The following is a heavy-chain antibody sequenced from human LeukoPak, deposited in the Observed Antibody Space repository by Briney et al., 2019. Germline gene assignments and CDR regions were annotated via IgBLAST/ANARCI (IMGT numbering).Heavy chain of an antibody. V-gene: IGHV3-21*01. CDR3: ASTITTGTILNDY. CDR2: ISSSSSYI. Sequence: PGGSLRLSCAASGFTFSSYSMNWVRQAPGKGLEWVSSISSSSSYIYYADSVKGRFTISRDNAKNSLYLQMNSLRAEDTAVYYCASTITTGTILNDYWGQGTPVTVSS. D-gene: IGHD1-1*01. CDR1: GFTFSSYS. J-gene: IGHJ4*02.